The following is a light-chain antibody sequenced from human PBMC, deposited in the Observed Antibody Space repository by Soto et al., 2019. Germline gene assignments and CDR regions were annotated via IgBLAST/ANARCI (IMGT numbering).Light chain of an antibody. V-gene: IGKV3-15*01. J-gene: IGKJ1*01. CDR1: QSISIN. Sequence: EIVITQSPATLSVSPGERVTLSCRASQSISINLAWYQRKPGQSPRLLFSGASTRATGVPVRFSGSGSGTEFTLSISSLQSEDFAVYFCQQHNNWPPTFGQGTKV. CDR2: GAS. CDR3: QQHNNWPPT.